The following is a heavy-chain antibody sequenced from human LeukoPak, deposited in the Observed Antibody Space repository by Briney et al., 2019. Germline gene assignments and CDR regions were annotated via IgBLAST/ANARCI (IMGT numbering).Heavy chain of an antibody. Sequence: GGSLRLSFAASGFTFSSYSMNWVRQAPGKGLEWVSSISSSSSYIYYADSVKGRFTISRDNAKNSLYLQMNSLTAEDTAVYYCARGEEWEELGPYYFDYWGQGTLVTVSS. J-gene: IGHJ4*02. CDR2: ISSSSSYI. CDR3: ARGEEWEELGPYYFDY. D-gene: IGHD1-26*01. V-gene: IGHV3-21*01. CDR1: GFTFSSYS.